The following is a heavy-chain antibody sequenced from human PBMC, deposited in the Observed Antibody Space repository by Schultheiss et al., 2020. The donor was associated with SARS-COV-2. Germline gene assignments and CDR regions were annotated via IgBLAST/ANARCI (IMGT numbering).Heavy chain of an antibody. Sequence: GGSLRLSCAASGFTFSSYSMNWVRQAPGKGLEWVSYISSSSSTIYYADSVKGRFTISRDNAKNSLYLQMHSLRAEDTAVYYCVRDRSWWTPYNCFDLWGRGTLVTVSS. V-gene: IGHV3-48*01. D-gene: IGHD2-15*01. J-gene: IGHJ5*02. CDR3: VRDRSWWTPYNCFDL. CDR1: GFTFSSYS. CDR2: ISSSSSTI.